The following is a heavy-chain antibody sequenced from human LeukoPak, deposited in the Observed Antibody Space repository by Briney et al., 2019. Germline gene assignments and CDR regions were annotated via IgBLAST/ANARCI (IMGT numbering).Heavy chain of an antibody. Sequence: PSETLSLTCTVSGGSISSYYWSWIRQPAGKGLEWIGRIYTSGSTNYNPSLKSRVTMSVDTSKNQFSLKLSSVTAADTAVYYCARGFPYYYDSSGYHIDYWGQGTLVTVSS. CDR3: ARGFPYYYDSSGYHIDY. CDR1: GGSISSYY. V-gene: IGHV4-4*07. J-gene: IGHJ4*02. CDR2: IYTSGST. D-gene: IGHD3-22*01.